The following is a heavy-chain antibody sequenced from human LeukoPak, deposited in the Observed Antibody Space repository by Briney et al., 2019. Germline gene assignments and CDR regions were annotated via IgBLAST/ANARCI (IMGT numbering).Heavy chain of an antibody. V-gene: IGHV1-2*02. Sequence: ASVKVSCKASGYTFTGYYMHWVRQAPGQGLEWMGWINPNSGGTNYAQTFQGRVTMTRDTSISTAYMELSRLRSDDTAVYYCARNRLVIIALYYYYYGMDVWGQGTTVTVSS. CDR1: GYTFTGYY. CDR3: ARNRLVIIALYYYYYGMDV. J-gene: IGHJ6*02. D-gene: IGHD3-9*01. CDR2: INPNSGGT.